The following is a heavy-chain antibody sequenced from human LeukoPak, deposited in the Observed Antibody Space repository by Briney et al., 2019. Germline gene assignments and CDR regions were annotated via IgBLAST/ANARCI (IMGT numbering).Heavy chain of an antibody. CDR1: GYNFTNYW. J-gene: IGHJ3*02. Sequence: GESLKISCKGSGYNFTNYWIGWVRQMPGKGLEWMGIIYPGDSDTRYSPSFQGQVTISADKSISTAYLQWSSLKASDTAMYYCASPDYYDSSGYYREEAFDIWGQGTMVTVSS. D-gene: IGHD3-22*01. V-gene: IGHV5-51*01. CDR2: IYPGDSDT. CDR3: ASPDYYDSSGYYREEAFDI.